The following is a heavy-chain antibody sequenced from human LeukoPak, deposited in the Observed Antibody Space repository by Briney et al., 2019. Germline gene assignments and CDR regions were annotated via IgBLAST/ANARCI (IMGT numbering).Heavy chain of an antibody. D-gene: IGHD4-11*01. CDR1: GFIYSHYG. CDR3: AKDAQRGFDYSNSLQY. V-gene: IGHV3-33*04. CDR2: IWSDGSEK. Sequence: GRSLRLSCAASGFIYSHYGMHWVRQAPGKGLEWVAVIWSDGSEKYYGDAVKGRFTISRDNSRNTLYLQMNSLRGEDTAAYYCAKDAQRGFDYSNSLQYWGLGTLVTVSS. J-gene: IGHJ4*02.